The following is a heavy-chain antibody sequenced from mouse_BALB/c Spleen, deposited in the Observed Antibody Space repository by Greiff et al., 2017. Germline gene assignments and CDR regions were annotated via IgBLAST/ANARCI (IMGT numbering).Heavy chain of an antibody. D-gene: IGHD2-14*01. Sequence: VQVVESGAELVRPGTSVKVSCKASGYAFTNYLIEWVKQRPGQGLEWIGVINPGSGGTNYNEKFKGKATLTADKSSSTAYMQLSSLTSDDSAVYFCARRGDYRYDVFDYWGQGTTLTVSS. CDR3: ARRGDYRYDVFDY. CDR2: INPGSGGT. V-gene: IGHV1-54*01. CDR1: GYAFTNYL. J-gene: IGHJ2*01.